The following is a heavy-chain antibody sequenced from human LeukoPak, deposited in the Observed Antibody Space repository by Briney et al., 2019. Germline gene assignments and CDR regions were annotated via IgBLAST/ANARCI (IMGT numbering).Heavy chain of an antibody. CDR3: ARGSQVGYDILTGYYREIQGPDY. D-gene: IGHD3-9*01. CDR2: MNPNSGNT. J-gene: IGHJ4*02. Sequence: ASVKVSCKASGYTFTSYDINWVRQATGQGLGWMGWMNPNSGNTGYAQKFQGRVTMTRNTSISTAYMELSSLRSEDTAVYYCARGSQVGYDILTGYYREIQGPDYWGQGTLVTVSS. V-gene: IGHV1-8*01. CDR1: GYTFTSYD.